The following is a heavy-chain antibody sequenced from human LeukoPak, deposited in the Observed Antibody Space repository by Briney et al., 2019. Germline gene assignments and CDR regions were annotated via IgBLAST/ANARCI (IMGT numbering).Heavy chain of an antibody. Sequence: SVKVSCKASGGTFSSYAISWVRQAPGQGLEWMGGIIPIFGTANYAQKFQGRVTITADESTSTAYMELSSLRSEDTAVYYCARSPRAMAVFDYWGQGTLVTVSS. CDR3: ARSPRAMAVFDY. D-gene: IGHD5-18*01. J-gene: IGHJ4*02. CDR2: IIPIFGTA. CDR1: GGTFSSYA. V-gene: IGHV1-69*01.